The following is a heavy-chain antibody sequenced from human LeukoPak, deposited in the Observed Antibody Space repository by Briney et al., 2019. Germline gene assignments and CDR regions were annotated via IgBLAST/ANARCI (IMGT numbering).Heavy chain of an antibody. CDR3: AKDIRTYDYVWGTRDY. CDR1: GFTFSSHG. Sequence: GGSLRLSCAASGFTFSSHGMHGVRQAPGKGLEWVAVIWFDGSKKYYADSVKGRFTISRDNSRNALYLQMNSLRVEDTAVYYCAKDIRTYDYVWGTRDYWGQGTLVTVSS. D-gene: IGHD3-16*01. J-gene: IGHJ4*02. CDR2: IWFDGSKK. V-gene: IGHV3-33*06.